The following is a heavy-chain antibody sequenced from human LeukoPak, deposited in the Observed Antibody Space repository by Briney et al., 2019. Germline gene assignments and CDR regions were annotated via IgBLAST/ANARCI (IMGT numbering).Heavy chain of an antibody. V-gene: IGHV4-4*07. J-gene: IGHJ6*03. CDR2: FYTSGSI. D-gene: IGHD6-13*01. Sequence: SETLSLTCTVSADSISGYSWNWVRQPAGKGLEWIGRFYTSGSINYNPSLKGRVTVSVDTSKNQFSLEMTSVTAADTAVYYCARGLYSSTYYFYYMDVWGKGTTVTVSS. CDR1: ADSISGYS. CDR3: ARGLYSSTYYFYYMDV.